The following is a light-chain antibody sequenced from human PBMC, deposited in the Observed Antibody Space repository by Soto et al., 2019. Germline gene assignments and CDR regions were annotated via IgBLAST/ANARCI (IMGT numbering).Light chain of an antibody. J-gene: IGKJ4*01. CDR2: GAF. CDR1: ESAGRGS. V-gene: IGKV3-20*01. CDR3: QQYASSRPLT. Sequence: EIVLTQSPGTLSVSPGERVTLSCRASESAGRGSLAWYQHKPGQAPRLLIYGAFNRATGIPDRFSGSGSGTDFTLTISRLEPEDSAVYYCQQYASSRPLTFVGGTKVEIK.